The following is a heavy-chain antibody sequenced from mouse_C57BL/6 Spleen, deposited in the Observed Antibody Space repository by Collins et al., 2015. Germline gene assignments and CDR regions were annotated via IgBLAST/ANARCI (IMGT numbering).Heavy chain of an antibody. CDR1: GYTFTGYW. D-gene: IGHD1-1*01. Sequence: QVQLQQSGAELMKPGASVKLSCKATGYTFTGYWIEWVKQRPGHGLEWIGEILPGSGNTNYNEKFKGKATFTADTSSNTAYMQLSSLTTEDSAIYYCVRGGYGSIFDYWGQGTTLTVSS. CDR3: VRGGYGSIFDY. CDR2: ILPGSGNT. J-gene: IGHJ2*01. V-gene: IGHV1-9*01.